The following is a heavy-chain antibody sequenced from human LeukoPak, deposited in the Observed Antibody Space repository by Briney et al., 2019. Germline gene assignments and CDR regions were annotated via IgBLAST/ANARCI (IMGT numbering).Heavy chain of an antibody. CDR2: ISGYNGKT. CDR3: ATDIPHGSGSFSYFDY. V-gene: IGHV1-18*01. Sequence: ASVKVSCKASGYTFNTYGITWVRQAPGQGLEWMGWISGYNGKTKYAQKLQDRVTMTRDMSTSTVYMELSSLRSDDTAVYYCATDIPHGSGSFSYFDYWGQGTLVTVSS. D-gene: IGHD3-10*01. J-gene: IGHJ4*02. CDR1: GYTFNTYG.